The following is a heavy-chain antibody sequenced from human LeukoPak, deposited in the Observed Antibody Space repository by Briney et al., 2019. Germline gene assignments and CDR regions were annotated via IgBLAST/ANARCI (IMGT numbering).Heavy chain of an antibody. CDR2: ISYDGRNE. V-gene: IGHV3-30*18. Sequence: PGGSLRLSCAASGFTFSSYGMHWVRQAPGKGLEGVAVISYDGRNEYYADSVKGRFTISRDNSKNTLSLQMNSLRVEDTAVYYCAKDVRFAAGLDYWGQGTLVTVST. D-gene: IGHD6-13*01. J-gene: IGHJ4*02. CDR3: AKDVRFAAGLDY. CDR1: GFTFSSYG.